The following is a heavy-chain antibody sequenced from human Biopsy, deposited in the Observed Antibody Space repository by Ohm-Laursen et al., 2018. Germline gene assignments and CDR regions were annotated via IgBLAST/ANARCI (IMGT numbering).Heavy chain of an antibody. CDR3: ARDETGSSVFGPYYYGMDV. V-gene: IGHV1-46*01. J-gene: IGHJ6*02. CDR1: GYSFTKYY. CDR2: INPTGGTT. D-gene: IGHD3-9*01. Sequence: ASVKVSCKASGYSFTKYYINWVRQASGQGLEWMGIINPTGGTTSYAEKFQGRVTLTRDTSTGTVYLELNSLIYEDTALYYCARDETGSSVFGPYYYGMDVWGQGTTVTVSS.